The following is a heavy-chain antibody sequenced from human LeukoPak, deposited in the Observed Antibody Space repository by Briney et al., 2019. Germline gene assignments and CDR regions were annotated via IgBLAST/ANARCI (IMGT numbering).Heavy chain of an antibody. J-gene: IGHJ4*02. CDR3: ARVWVYGSGSYPLDN. V-gene: IGHV4-59*01. D-gene: IGHD3-10*01. Sequence: SETLSLTCAVYGGSFSGNYWTWIRQPPGKGLEWIGYISHSVTTNYNPSLKSRVTISVDTSQNQISLKMSSLTAADTAVYYCARVWVYGSGSYPLDNWGQGTLVTVSS. CDR2: ISHSVTT. CDR1: GGSFSGNY.